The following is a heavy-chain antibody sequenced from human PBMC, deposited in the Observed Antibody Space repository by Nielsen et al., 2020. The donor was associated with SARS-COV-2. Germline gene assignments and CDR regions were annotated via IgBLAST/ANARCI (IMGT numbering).Heavy chain of an antibody. CDR1: TFTFSTYA. V-gene: IGHV3-30*18. J-gene: IGHJ4*02. D-gene: IGHD1-26*01. Sequence: GSLKISCAASTFTFSTYAMHWVRQAPGKGLEWVAVISDDGSNKYYADSVKGRFTISRDNSKNTLFLQMNSLRAEDTAVYYCAKGRLEWELLAPFDYWGQGTLVTVSS. CDR3: AKGRLEWELLAPFDY. CDR2: ISDDGSNK.